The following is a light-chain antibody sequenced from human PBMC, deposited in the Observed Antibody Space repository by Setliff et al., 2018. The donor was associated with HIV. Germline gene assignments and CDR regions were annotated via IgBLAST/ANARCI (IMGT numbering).Light chain of an antibody. CDR3: LLSYTDDRPV. CDR2: DTN. J-gene: IGLJ3*02. V-gene: IGLV7-46*01. Sequence: QAVVTQEPSLTVSPGGTVSLTCGSSTGAVTSGHYPYWVQQKPGQAPKTLIYDTNNKHSWTPARFSGSLLGGKAALTPSGAQSEDEADYYCLLSYTDDRPVFGGGTKVTVL. CDR1: TGAVTSGHY.